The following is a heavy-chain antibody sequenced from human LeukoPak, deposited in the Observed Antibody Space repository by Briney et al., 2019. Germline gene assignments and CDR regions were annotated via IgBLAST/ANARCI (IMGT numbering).Heavy chain of an antibody. CDR3: ASLSYLEYYFDY. Sequence: SETLSLTCAVSGGSISSNNWWSWVRQPPGKGLEWIGEIYQSGSPNYNPSLKSRVTISVDKSKNQFSLKLNSVTAADTAVYYCASLSYLEYYFDYWGQGTLVTVSS. D-gene: IGHD3-16*02. CDR2: IYQSGSP. V-gene: IGHV4-4*02. J-gene: IGHJ4*02. CDR1: GGSISSNNW.